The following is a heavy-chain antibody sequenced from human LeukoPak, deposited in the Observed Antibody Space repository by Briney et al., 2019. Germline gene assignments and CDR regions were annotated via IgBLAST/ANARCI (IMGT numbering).Heavy chain of an antibody. Sequence: SETLSLTCTVSGYSISSGYYWGWIRQPPGKGLEWIGSIYHSGSTYYNPSLESRVTISVDTSKNQFSLKLSSVTAADTAVYYCARVGTSRGAFDIWGQGTMVTVSS. CDR2: IYHSGST. D-gene: IGHD1-1*01. CDR3: ARVGTSRGAFDI. J-gene: IGHJ3*02. V-gene: IGHV4-38-2*02. CDR1: GYSISSGYY.